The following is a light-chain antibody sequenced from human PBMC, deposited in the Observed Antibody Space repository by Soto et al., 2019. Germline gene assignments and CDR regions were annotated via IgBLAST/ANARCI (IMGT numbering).Light chain of an antibody. CDR3: QQYFKTPLT. Sequence: DIVMTQSPDSLAVSLGERATINCKSSQNVLNRANDKNYIAWYQQQPGQPPKLLIYWASTRESDVPDRFSGSGSATDFTLTISSLQAGDVAVYFCQQYFKTPLTFGGGTKVEIK. V-gene: IGKV4-1*01. CDR2: WAS. CDR1: QNVLNRANDKNY. J-gene: IGKJ4*01.